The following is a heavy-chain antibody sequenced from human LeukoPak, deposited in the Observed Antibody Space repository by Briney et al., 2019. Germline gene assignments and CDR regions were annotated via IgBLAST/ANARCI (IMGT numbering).Heavy chain of an antibody. CDR3: AREWTIGGIQLWFGEIDY. V-gene: IGHV3-33*01. D-gene: IGHD5-18*01. J-gene: IGHJ4*02. CDR2: IRSDGSDK. Sequence: GGSLRLSCDASGFTFSPYGMHWPPDSRGKGLVGVPNIRSDGSDKFYGDSVKGRFTVSRGSSKNTLYLQMNSLRAEDTAVYYCAREWTIGGIQLWFGEIDYWGQGTLVTVSS. CDR1: GFTFSPYG.